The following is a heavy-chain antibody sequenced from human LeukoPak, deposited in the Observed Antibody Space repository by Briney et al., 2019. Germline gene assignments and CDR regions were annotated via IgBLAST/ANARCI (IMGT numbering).Heavy chain of an antibody. CDR2: ISSSSSYI. CDR1: GFAFSSYS. D-gene: IGHD1-26*01. V-gene: IGHV3-21*01. Sequence: GGSLRLSCAASGFAFSSYSMNWVRQAPGKGLEWVSSISSSSSYIDYADSVKGRFSISRDNAKNSLYLQMNSLRAADTAVYYCAYRNNFEYWGQGALVTVSS. CDR3: AYRNNFEY. J-gene: IGHJ4*02.